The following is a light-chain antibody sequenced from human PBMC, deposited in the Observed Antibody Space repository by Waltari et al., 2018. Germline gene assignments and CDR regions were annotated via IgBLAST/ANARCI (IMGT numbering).Light chain of an antibody. V-gene: IGLV2-23*02. CDR2: EVF. CDR3: CSYAGRGTYV. Sequence: QSALTQPASVSGPPGQSITISCSGTTSDVGRYALVSWYQQHPGEAPKLLICEVFKRPPDTSSRFSGAKSGSTASLTISGLQPEDEADYYCCSYAGRGTYVFGSGTKVTVL. CDR1: TSDVGRYAL. J-gene: IGLJ1*01.